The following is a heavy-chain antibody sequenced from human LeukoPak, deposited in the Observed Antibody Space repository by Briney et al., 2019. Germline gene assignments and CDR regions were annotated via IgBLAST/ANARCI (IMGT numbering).Heavy chain of an antibody. V-gene: IGHV1-8*01. CDR1: GYTFTSYD. Sequence: ASVKVSCKASGYTFTSYDINWVRQATGQGLEWMGWRNPNSGNTGYAQKFQGRVTMTRNTSISTAYMELSSLRSEDTAVYYCARMYGNRHNTYRDYWGQGTLVTVSS. D-gene: IGHD1/OR15-1a*01. J-gene: IGHJ4*02. CDR2: RNPNSGNT. CDR3: ARMYGNRHNTYRDY.